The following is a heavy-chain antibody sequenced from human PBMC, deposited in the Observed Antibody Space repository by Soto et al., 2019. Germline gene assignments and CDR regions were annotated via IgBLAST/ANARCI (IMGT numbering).Heavy chain of an antibody. CDR2: INPSGGST. CDR3: TRHTTVTDALDI. CDR1: GYTFTSYY. V-gene: IGHV1-46*01. J-gene: IGHJ3*02. Sequence: ASVKVSCKASGYTFTSYYMHWVRQAPGQGLEWMGIINPSGGSTSYAQKFQGRVTMTRDTSTSTVYMELSSLRSEDTAVYYCTRHTTVTDALDIWGQGTMVTVSS. D-gene: IGHD4-4*01.